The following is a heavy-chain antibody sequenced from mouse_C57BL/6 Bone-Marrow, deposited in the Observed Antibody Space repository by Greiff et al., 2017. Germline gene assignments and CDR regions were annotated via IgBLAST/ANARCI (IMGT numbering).Heavy chain of an antibody. V-gene: IGHV3-6*01. D-gene: IGHD2-1*01. J-gene: IGHJ4*01. CDR1: SYSITSGYY. CDR2: ISYDGSN. Sequence: EVKLMESGPGLVKPSQSLSLTCSVTSYSITSGYYWNWIRQFPGNKLEWMGYISYDGSNNYNPSLKNRISITRDTSKNQFFLKLNSVTTEDTATYYCARDGNPYAMDYWGQGTSVTVSS. CDR3: ARDGNPYAMDY.